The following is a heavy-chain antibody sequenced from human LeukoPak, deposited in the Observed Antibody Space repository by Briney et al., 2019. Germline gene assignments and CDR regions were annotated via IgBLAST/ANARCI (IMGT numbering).Heavy chain of an antibody. CDR1: GFTVSSNY. Sequence: PGGSLRLSCAASGFTVSSNYMSWVRQAPGKGLEWVSVIYSGGSTYYADSVKGRFTISRDNSKNTLYLQMSSLRAEDTAVYYCARYTTGTTWGGGIDAFDIWGQGTMVTVSS. CDR3: ARYTTGTTWGGGIDAFDI. V-gene: IGHV3-66*02. D-gene: IGHD1-1*01. J-gene: IGHJ3*02. CDR2: IYSGGST.